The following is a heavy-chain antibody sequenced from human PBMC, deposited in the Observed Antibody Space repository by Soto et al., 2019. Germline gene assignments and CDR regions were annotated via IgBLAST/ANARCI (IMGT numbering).Heavy chain of an antibody. V-gene: IGHV4-4*09. D-gene: IGHD2-15*01. CDR2: IYNSGST. J-gene: IGHJ5*02. Sequence: QVQLQESGPGLVKSSETLSLTCSVSGGSIRSFSWSWIRQPPGRGLEWIGYIYNSGSTNYNPSLQSRATISVDTSKNQFSLTLTSVTAADTAVYYCARFHKYSEANWFDPWGQGTLVTVSS. CDR1: GGSIRSFS. CDR3: ARFHKYSEANWFDP.